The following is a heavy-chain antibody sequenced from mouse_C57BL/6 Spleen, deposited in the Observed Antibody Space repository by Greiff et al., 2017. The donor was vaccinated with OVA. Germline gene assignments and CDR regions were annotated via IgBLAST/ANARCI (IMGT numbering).Heavy chain of an antibody. CDR3: ARLRRRGSYSMDD. V-gene: IGHV14-3*01. J-gene: IGHJ4*01. D-gene: IGHD2-12*01. CDR1: GFNIKNTY. CDR2: IDPANGNT. Sequence: VQLQQSVAELVRPGASVKLSCTASGFNIKNTYMHWVKQRPEQGLEWIGRIDPANGNTKYAPKFQGKATITADTSSNTAYLQLSSLTSEDTASDYGARLRRRGSYSMDDWGKGTSVTVSS.